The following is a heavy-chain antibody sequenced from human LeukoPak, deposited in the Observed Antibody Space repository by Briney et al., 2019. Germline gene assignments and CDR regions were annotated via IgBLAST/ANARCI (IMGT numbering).Heavy chain of an antibody. Sequence: ASVKVSCKASGYTFTSYGISWVRQAPGQGLEWMRWISAYNGNTNYAQKLQGRVAMTTDTSTSTAYMELRSLRSDDTAVYYCARGDDFWSGYSPYYYYGMDVWGQGTTVTVSS. V-gene: IGHV1-18*01. CDR3: ARGDDFWSGYSPYYYYGMDV. CDR2: ISAYNGNT. CDR1: GYTFTSYG. J-gene: IGHJ6*02. D-gene: IGHD3-3*01.